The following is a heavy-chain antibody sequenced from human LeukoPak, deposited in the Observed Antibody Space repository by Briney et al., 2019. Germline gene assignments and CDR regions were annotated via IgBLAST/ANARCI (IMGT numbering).Heavy chain of an antibody. J-gene: IGHJ6*03. CDR1: GFTVSSNY. D-gene: IGHD3-10*01. V-gene: IGHV3-66*01. CDR3: AREVRTTAPVWFGEFLYMDV. Sequence: SGGSLRLSCAASGFTVSSNYMSWVRQAPGKGLEWVSVIYSGGSTYYADSVKGRFTISRDNSKNTLYLQMNSLRAEDTAVYYCAREVRTTAPVWFGEFLYMDVWGKGTTVTISS. CDR2: IYSGGST.